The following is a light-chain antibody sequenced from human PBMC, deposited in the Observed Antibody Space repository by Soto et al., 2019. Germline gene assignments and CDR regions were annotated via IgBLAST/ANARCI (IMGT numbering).Light chain of an antibody. V-gene: IGKV1-39*01. CDR3: QQANSFPT. CDR2: AAS. J-gene: IGKJ5*01. Sequence: DIQMTQSPSSLSASVEDRVVITCRASQSISNHLNWYQQKPGKAPKLLIFAASSLQSGVPSRFSGSRSGPDFTLTISSLQPEDFATYYCQQANSFPTFGQGTRREIK. CDR1: QSISNH.